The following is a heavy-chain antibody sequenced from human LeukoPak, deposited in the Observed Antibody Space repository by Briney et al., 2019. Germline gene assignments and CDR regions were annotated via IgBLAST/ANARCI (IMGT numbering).Heavy chain of an antibody. CDR2: IYYSGST. Sequence: PSETLSLTCTVSGGSISSYYWSWIRQPPGKGLEWIGYIYYSGSTNYNPSLKSRVTISVDTSKNQFSLKLSSVTAADTAVYYCARDLRYYDSSPFSGYYYYMDVWGKGTTVTVSS. CDR1: GGSISSYY. D-gene: IGHD3-22*01. J-gene: IGHJ6*03. V-gene: IGHV4-59*01. CDR3: ARDLRYYDSSPFSGYYYYMDV.